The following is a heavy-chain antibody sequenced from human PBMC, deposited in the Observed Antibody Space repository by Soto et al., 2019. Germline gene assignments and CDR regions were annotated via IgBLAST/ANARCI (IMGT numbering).Heavy chain of an antibody. V-gene: IGHV3-30-3*01. CDR1: GFTFSSYA. Sequence: PGGSLRLSCSASGFTFSSYAMHWVRQAPGKDLEWVAVIAYDGSNKLYADSVKGRFTISRDNSKNTVYLQMNSLRAEDTAVYYCAREPMIVVVRGIDYWGQGTLVTVSS. CDR3: AREPMIVVVRGIDY. CDR2: IAYDGSNK. J-gene: IGHJ4*02. D-gene: IGHD3-22*01.